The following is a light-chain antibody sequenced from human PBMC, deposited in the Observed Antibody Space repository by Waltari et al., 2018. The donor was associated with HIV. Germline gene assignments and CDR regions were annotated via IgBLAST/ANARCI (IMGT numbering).Light chain of an antibody. CDR3: AVWGDSLNGPV. CDR2: SNN. V-gene: IGLV1-44*01. Sequence: QSVLTQPPSASGTPGQRVTISCSGSSSNIGSNTVNWYQQLPGTAPNLLIYSNNRRPSGVPDRFSGSKSGTSASLAISGLQSEDEADYYCAVWGDSLNGPVFGGGTKLTVL. CDR1: SSNIGSNT. J-gene: IGLJ2*01.